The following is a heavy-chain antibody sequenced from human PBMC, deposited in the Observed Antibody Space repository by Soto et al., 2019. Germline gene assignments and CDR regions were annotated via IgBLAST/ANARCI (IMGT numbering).Heavy chain of an antibody. Sequence: PSETLSLTCTVSGGSIGSSNYYWGWIRQPPGKGLEWIGSIYYSGITYYNPSLKSRVTISVDTSKTQFSLKLNSVTAAETAVYYCARPPTAKLDAFEIWGQGTMVTVSS. CDR1: GGSIGSSNYY. CDR2: IYYSGIT. CDR3: ARPPTAKLDAFEI. V-gene: IGHV4-39*01. J-gene: IGHJ3*02.